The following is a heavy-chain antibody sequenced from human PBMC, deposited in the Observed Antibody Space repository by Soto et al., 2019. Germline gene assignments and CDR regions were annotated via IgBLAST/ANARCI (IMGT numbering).Heavy chain of an antibody. V-gene: IGHV4-39*01. D-gene: IGHD4-17*01. CDR2: SGTT. CDR3: ATYGGGTGRFDY. CDR1: GGSMSSSNYY. Sequence: DTLSLTCTVSGGSMSSSNYYWGWIRQPPGKGLEWIGSGTTYYNPSLRSRVTISVDTSKNQFSLKLNSVTAADTAVYYCATYGGGTGRFDYWGQGALVTVSS. J-gene: IGHJ4*02.